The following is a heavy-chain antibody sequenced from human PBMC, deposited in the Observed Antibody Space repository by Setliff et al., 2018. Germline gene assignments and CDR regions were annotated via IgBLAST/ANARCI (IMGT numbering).Heavy chain of an antibody. CDR3: ARDSGSPLDY. J-gene: IGHJ4*02. CDR2: IYPSDSHT. CDR1: GYTFSNYW. V-gene: IGHV5-51*01. D-gene: IGHD6-6*01. Sequence: GESLKISCQGSGYTFSNYWIGWVRQMPGKGLEWLGIIYPSDSHTRYSPSFQGQVTISADKSISTAYLQWSSLKASDTAMYYCARDSGSPLDYWGQGTLVTVSS.